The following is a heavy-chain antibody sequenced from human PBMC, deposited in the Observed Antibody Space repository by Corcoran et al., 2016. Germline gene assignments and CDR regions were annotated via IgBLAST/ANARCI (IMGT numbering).Heavy chain of an antibody. CDR2: VSSDGLNK. CDR3: AKVGGSGSYMYHDDY. J-gene: IGHJ4*02. CDR1: GFTFSTYG. Sequence: QVQLVESGGGVVQPGRSLRLSCAASGFTFSTYGMHWVRQAPGKGLEWVAVVSSDGLNKDYADSVRGRFTISRDNSKNTLYLQMNSLRPEDTAVYYCAKVGGSGSYMYHDDYWGQGTLVTVSS. D-gene: IGHD3-10*01. V-gene: IGHV3-30*18.